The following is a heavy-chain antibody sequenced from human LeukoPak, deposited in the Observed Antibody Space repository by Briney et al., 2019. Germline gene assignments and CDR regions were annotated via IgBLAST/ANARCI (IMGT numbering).Heavy chain of an antibody. V-gene: IGHV3-33*01. CDR2: IWYYGSNK. CDR1: AFTFSSYG. CDR3: ARDGDTAMVRHYFDY. J-gene: IGHJ4*02. D-gene: IGHD5-18*01. Sequence: PGRSLSLSCPASAFTFSSYGTQWARQAPSKGMGWVAVIWYYGSNKYYADSVKGRFTISRDNSKNTLYLQMNSLRAEDTAVYYCARDGDTAMVRHYFDYWGQGTLVTVSS.